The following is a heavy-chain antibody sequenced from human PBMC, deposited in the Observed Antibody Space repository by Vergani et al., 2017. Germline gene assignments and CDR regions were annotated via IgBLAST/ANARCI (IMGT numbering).Heavy chain of an antibody. V-gene: IGHV4-59*01. CDR1: GGSMSGYY. CDR3: GRVADFYGLGSRLLDL. Sequence: QVRLQESGPGLVKPSETLSLTCSVSGGSMSGYYWSWIRQPPGKELEWIGNMYHSGSTNYNPSLDTRVTISGDTSKNQFSLKLNSVTAADTAVYYCGRVADFYGLGSRLLDLWGQGILVTVSS. J-gene: IGHJ5*02. D-gene: IGHD3-10*01. CDR2: MYHSGST.